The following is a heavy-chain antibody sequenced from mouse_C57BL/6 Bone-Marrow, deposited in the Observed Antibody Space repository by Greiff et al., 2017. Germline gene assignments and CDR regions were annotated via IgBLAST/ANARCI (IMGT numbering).Heavy chain of an antibody. D-gene: IGHD1-1*01. Sequence: EVKLLESGPELVKPGASVKIPCKASGYTFTDYNMDWVKQSHGKSLEWIGDINPNNGGTIYNQKFKGKATLTVDKSSSTAYMELRSLTSEDTAVYYCARQDYGSSPYFDYWGQGTTLTVSS. CDR1: GYTFTDYN. J-gene: IGHJ2*01. V-gene: IGHV1-18*01. CDR3: ARQDYGSSPYFDY. CDR2: INPNNGGT.